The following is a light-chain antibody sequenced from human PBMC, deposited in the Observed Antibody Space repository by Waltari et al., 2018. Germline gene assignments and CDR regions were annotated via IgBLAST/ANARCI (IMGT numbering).Light chain of an antibody. CDR2: DNN. V-gene: IGLV1-51*01. J-gene: IGLJ3*02. Sequence: QSVLTQPPSVSAAPGQQVTISCPGSRSNIGTYYVSWYHQLPGAAPKLLIYDNNKRPSGIPDRFSASKSGTSATLGITGLQIGDEADYYCATWDNSLTDVVFGGGTKLTVL. CDR1: RSNIGTYY. CDR3: ATWDNSLTDVV.